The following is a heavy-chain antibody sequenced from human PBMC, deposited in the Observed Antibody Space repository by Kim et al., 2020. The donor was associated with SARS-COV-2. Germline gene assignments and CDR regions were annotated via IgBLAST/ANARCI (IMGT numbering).Heavy chain of an antibody. V-gene: IGHV7-4-1*02. Sequence: ASVKVSCKASGYTFNDYAMNWVRQAPGQGLEWLGWINTNTGNPSYAQGFRGRLVFSLDTSVNTAYLEISSLKAEDSAVYYCARDVDDDYVAEYFQDWVQGTLVTVSS. CDR2: INTNTGNP. CDR3: ARDVDDDYVAEYFQD. CDR1: GYTFNDYA. J-gene: IGHJ1*01. D-gene: IGHD4-17*01.